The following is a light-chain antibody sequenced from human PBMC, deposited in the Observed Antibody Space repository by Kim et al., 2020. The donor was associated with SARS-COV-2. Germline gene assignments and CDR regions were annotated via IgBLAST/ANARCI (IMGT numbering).Light chain of an antibody. Sequence: SYELTPPPSVSVSPGQTASITCSGDKLGDKYACWYQQKPGQSPVLVIYQDSKRPSGIPERFSGSNSGNTATLTISGTQAMDEADYYCQAWDSTWVFGGGTQLTVL. V-gene: IGLV3-1*01. CDR1: KLGDKY. J-gene: IGLJ7*01. CDR3: QAWDSTWV. CDR2: QDS.